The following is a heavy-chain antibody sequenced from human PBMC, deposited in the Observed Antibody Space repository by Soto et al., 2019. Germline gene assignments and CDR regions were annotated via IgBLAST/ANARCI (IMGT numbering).Heavy chain of an antibody. V-gene: IGHV1-24*01. CDR2: FDPEDGET. CDR3: ATPGTYYYDSSGYPPFDY. CDR1: GYTLTELS. J-gene: IGHJ4*02. D-gene: IGHD3-22*01. Sequence: ASVKVSCEVSGYTLTELSMHWVRQAPGKGLEWMGGFDPEDGETIYAQKFQGRVTMTEDTSTDTAYMELSSLRSEDTAVYYCATPGTYYYDSSGYPPFDYWGQGTLVTVSS.